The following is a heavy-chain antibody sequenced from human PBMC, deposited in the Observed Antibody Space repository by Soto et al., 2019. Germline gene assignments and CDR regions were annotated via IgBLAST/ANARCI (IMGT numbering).Heavy chain of an antibody. D-gene: IGHD2-21*02. Sequence: QVQLVQSGAEVKKPGSSVKVSCKASGGTFSSYAISWVRQAPGQGLEWMGGIIPIFGTANYAQKFQGRVTITADESTSTAYMELSSLRSEDTAVCYCARDKGAYCGGDCYSPYFDYWGQGTLVTVSS. CDR2: IIPIFGTA. CDR3: ARDKGAYCGGDCYSPYFDY. V-gene: IGHV1-69*01. J-gene: IGHJ4*02. CDR1: GGTFSSYA.